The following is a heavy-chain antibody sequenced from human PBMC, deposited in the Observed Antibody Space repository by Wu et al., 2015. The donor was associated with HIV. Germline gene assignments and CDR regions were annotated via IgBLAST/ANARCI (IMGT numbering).Heavy chain of an antibody. J-gene: IGHJ2*01. D-gene: IGHD3/OR15-3a*01. CDR1: GDNFVSYT. Sequence: QAQLVQSGAEVKKPGSSVRISCKASGDNFVSYTISWVRLAPGQGLEWMGWINPNSGGTNFAQKFQGRVTMTRDTSISTAYMELSRLRSDDTAVYYCARGLDWGYGWYFDLWGRGTLVTVSS. CDR2: INPNSGGT. CDR3: ARGLDWGYGWYFDL. V-gene: IGHV1-2*02.